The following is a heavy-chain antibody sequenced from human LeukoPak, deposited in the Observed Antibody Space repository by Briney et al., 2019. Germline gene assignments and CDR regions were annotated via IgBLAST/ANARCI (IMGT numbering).Heavy chain of an antibody. Sequence: AASVKVSCKVSGYTLTELSMHWVRQVPGKGLEWMGGFDPEDGETIYAQKFQGRVTMTEDTSTDTAYMELSSLRSEDTAVYYCATQGTTKYYDSSFDYWGQGTLVTVSS. CDR1: GYTLTELS. J-gene: IGHJ4*02. CDR3: ATQGTTKYYDSSFDY. D-gene: IGHD3-22*01. CDR2: FDPEDGET. V-gene: IGHV1-24*01.